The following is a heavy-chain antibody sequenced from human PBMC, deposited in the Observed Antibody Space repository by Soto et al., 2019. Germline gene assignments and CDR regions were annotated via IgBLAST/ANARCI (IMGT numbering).Heavy chain of an antibody. CDR3: ARDDILTGHPYYYYYMDV. Sequence: GGSLRLSCAASGFTFSSYSMNWVRQAPGKGLEWVSYISSSSSTIYYADSVKGRFTISRDNAKNSLYLQMNSLRAEDTAVYYCARDDILTGHPYYYYYMDVWGKGTTVTVSS. V-gene: IGHV3-48*01. J-gene: IGHJ6*03. CDR2: ISSSSSTI. CDR1: GFTFSSYS. D-gene: IGHD3-9*01.